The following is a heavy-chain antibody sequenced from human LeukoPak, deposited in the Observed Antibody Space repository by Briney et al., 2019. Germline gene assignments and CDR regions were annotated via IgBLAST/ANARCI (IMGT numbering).Heavy chain of an antibody. D-gene: IGHD1-26*01. CDR2: ITRSSYI. V-gene: IGHV3-23*01. CDR1: GGSISSSN. CDR3: AKGSWELGSTADY. Sequence: GTLSLTCAVSGGSISSSNWWSWVRQPPGKGLEWVSSITRSSYIYYADSVKGRFTISRDNSKNTLYLQMNSLRAEDTAVYYCAKGSWELGSTADYWGQGTLVTVSS. J-gene: IGHJ4*02.